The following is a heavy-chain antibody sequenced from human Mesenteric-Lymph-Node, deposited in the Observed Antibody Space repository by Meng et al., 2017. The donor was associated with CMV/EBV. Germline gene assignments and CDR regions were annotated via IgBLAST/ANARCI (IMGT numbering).Heavy chain of an antibody. CDR2: ISGSGGST. Sequence: GGSLRLSCAASGFTFDDYAMSWVRQAPGKGLEWVSAISGSGGSTYYADSVKGRFTISRDNSKNTLYLQMNSLRAEDTAVYYCAKDWQQLVRYYFDYWGQGTLVTVSS. J-gene: IGHJ4*02. V-gene: IGHV3-23*01. CDR3: AKDWQQLVRYYFDY. D-gene: IGHD6-13*01. CDR1: GFTFDDYA.